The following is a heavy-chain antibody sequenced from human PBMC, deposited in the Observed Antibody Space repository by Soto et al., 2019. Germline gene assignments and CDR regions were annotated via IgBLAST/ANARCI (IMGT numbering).Heavy chain of an antibody. CDR2: IRGEAYGGTT. CDR1: GFNFGDYA. CDR3: TTNVVLTPTPFAY. D-gene: IGHD2-21*02. J-gene: IGHJ4*02. Sequence: PGGSLRLSCTGFGFNFGDYAMGWVRQAPGKGLEWVGFIRGEAYGGTTEYAASVKGRFTLSRDESESIAYLQMNSLKTEDTGIYFCTTNVVLTPTPFAYWGQGTLVTVSS. V-gene: IGHV3-49*04.